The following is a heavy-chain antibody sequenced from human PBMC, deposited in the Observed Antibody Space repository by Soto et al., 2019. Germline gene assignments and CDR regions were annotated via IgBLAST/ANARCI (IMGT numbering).Heavy chain of an antibody. Sequence: QLQLQESGPGLVKPSETLSLTCTVSGGSISSSSYYWGWIRQPPGKGLEWIGSIYYSGSTYYNPSLKSRVTISVDTSKNQFSLKLSSVTAADTAVYYCARGGGAEMITFGGVIDTNWFDPWGQGTLVTVSS. D-gene: IGHD3-16*02. J-gene: IGHJ5*02. CDR2: IYYSGST. V-gene: IGHV4-39*01. CDR1: GGSISSSSYY. CDR3: ARGGGAEMITFGGVIDTNWFDP.